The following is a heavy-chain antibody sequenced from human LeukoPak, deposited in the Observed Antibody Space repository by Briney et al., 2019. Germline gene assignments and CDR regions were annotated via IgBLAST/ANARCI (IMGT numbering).Heavy chain of an antibody. CDR1: GFTFSSYG. D-gene: IGHD1-26*01. CDR2: ISYDGSNK. V-gene: IGHV3-30*18. J-gene: IGHJ4*02. CDR3: AKGLWDLLTYFDY. Sequence: GRSLRLSCAASGFTFSSYGMHWVRQAPAKGLEWVAVISYDGSNKYYADSVKGRFTISRDNSKNTLYLQMNSLRAEDTAVYSCAKGLWDLLTYFDYWGQGTLVTVSS.